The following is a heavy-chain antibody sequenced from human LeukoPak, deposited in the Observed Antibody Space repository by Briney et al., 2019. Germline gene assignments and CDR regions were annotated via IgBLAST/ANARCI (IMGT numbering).Heavy chain of an antibody. Sequence: GGSLRLSFAASGFTFSSYAMSGVRPAPGKGLEWVSAISGSGGSTYYADSVKGRFTISRDNSKNTLYLQMNSLRAEDTAVYYCAGGNRRMVDAFDIWGQGTMVTVSS. D-gene: IGHD4-23*01. CDR3: AGGNRRMVDAFDI. J-gene: IGHJ3*02. V-gene: IGHV3-23*01. CDR2: ISGSGGST. CDR1: GFTFSSYA.